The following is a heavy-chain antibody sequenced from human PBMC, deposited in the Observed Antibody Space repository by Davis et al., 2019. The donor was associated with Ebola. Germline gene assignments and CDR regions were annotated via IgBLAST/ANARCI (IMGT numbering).Heavy chain of an antibody. CDR1: GGSISSYY. CDR2: IYHSGST. J-gene: IGHJ4*02. Sequence: SETLSLTCTVSGGSISSYYWSWIRQPPGKGLEWIGSIYHSGSTYYNPSLKSRVTISVDTSKNQFSLKLSSVTAADTAVYYCARHDLGYYFDYWGQGTLVTVSS. V-gene: IGHV4-59*08. CDR3: ARHDLGYYFDY.